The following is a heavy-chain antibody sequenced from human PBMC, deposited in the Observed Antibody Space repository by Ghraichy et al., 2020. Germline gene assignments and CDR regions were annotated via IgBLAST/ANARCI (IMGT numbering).Heavy chain of an antibody. CDR1: GFTFSNAW. CDR3: TTGTNIGKDY. CDR2: IKNKIDGGTT. V-gene: IGHV3-15*01. D-gene: IGHD2-8*01. J-gene: IGHJ4*02. Sequence: GGSLRLSCAASGFTFSNAWMSWVRQAPGKGLEWVGRIKNKIDGGTTDSAALVKGRFTISGDDSKNTLYLEMNSLKTEDTAIYYCTTGTNIGKDYWGQGTLVTVAS.